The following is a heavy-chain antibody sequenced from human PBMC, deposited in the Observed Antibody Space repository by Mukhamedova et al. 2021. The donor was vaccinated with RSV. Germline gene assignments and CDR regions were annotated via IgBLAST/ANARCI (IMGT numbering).Heavy chain of an antibody. CDR3: ARRASDSSSWYGGHTPFDY. D-gene: IGHD6-13*01. Sequence: SRVTISVDTSKNQFSLKLSSVTAADTAVYYCARRASDSSSWYGGHTPFDYWGQGTLVTVSS. V-gene: IGHV4-39*01. J-gene: IGHJ4*02.